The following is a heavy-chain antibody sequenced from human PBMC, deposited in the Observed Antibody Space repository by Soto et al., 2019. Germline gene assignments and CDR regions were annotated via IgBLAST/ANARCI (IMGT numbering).Heavy chain of an antibody. V-gene: IGHV3-48*03. J-gene: IGHJ4*02. CDR3: VREGHYYFDY. CDR2: ISKSGGTA. Sequence: GGSLRLSCAASGFTFSAYEMHWVRQAPGQGLEWVSYISKSGGTAYYADSVKGRFTISRDDAKNSVYLQMSSLRPEDMAVYKCVREGHYYFDYWGQGALVTVSS. CDR1: GFTFSAYE.